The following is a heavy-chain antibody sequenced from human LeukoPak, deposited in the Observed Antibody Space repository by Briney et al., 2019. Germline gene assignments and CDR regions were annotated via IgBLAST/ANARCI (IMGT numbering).Heavy chain of an antibody. CDR3: ARDLTTVTWGRFDY. V-gene: IGHV1-2*02. J-gene: IGHJ4*02. Sequence: VASVTVSSKASGYTFTAYYMHWVRQAPGQGLEGMGWINPNSGGTNYPQKFQGRVTMTRDTSISTADMELSRLRADDTAGYYCARDLTTVTWGRFDYWGQGTLVTVSS. D-gene: IGHD4-17*01. CDR1: GYTFTAYY. CDR2: INPNSGGT.